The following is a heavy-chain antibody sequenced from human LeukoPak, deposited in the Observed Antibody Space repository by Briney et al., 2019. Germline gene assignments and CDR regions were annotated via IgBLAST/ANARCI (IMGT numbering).Heavy chain of an antibody. D-gene: IGHD3-22*01. CDR1: GDSISSSYYY. V-gene: IGHV4-39*07. J-gene: IGHJ4*02. Sequence: SETLSLTCTVSGDSISSSYYYWGWIRQPPGKGLEWIGSIDYSGSTYHNPSLKSRITISVDTSKNQFSLKLSSVTAADTAVYYCARGLHNYYDSSGYRFDYWGQGTLVTVSS. CDR3: ARGLHNYYDSSGYRFDY. CDR2: IDYSGST.